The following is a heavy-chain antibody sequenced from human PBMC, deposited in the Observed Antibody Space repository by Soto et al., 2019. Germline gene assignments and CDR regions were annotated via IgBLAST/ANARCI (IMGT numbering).Heavy chain of an antibody. D-gene: IGHD4-17*01. CDR1: GGSVSNKTYY. J-gene: IGHJ4*02. V-gene: IGHV4-61*01. CDR3: ARTTAVPNTLRSRYFFDY. Sequence: SETLSLTCSVSGGSVSNKTYYWSWIRQPPGKRLEWIGHVYYSGTTNYNPSLKSRVTISVDLSKNQFSLRLSSVTTADTALYYCARTTAVPNTLRSRYFFDYWGQGTLVTVSS. CDR2: VYYSGTT.